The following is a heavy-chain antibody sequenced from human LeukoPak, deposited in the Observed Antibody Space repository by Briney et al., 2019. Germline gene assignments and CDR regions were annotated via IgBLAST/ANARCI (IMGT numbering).Heavy chain of an antibody. V-gene: IGHV1-46*01. CDR2: INPSGGST. J-gene: IGHJ6*03. CDR3: ARGGYSYGIHYYYMDV. CDR1: GYTFTSYY. D-gene: IGHD5-18*01. Sequence: KPGASVKVSCKASGYTFTSYYMHWVRQAPGQGLEWIGIINPSGGSTSYAQKFQGRVTMTRDMSTSTVYMELSSLRSEDTAVYYCARGGYSYGIHYYYMDVWGKGTTVTVSS.